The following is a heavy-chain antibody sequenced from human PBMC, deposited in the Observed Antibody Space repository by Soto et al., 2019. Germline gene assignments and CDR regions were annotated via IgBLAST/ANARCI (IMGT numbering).Heavy chain of an antibody. V-gene: IGHV1-69*13. CDR1: GGTISSYA. Sequence: ASVKVSCKASGGTISSYAISWVRQAPGQGLEWMGGIIPIFGTANYAQKFQGRVTITADESTSTAYMELSSLRSEDTAVYYCARRRSSGSGVLGWFDPWGQGTLVTVSS. CDR3: ARRRSSGSGVLGWFDP. D-gene: IGHD6-19*01. CDR2: IIPIFGTA. J-gene: IGHJ5*02.